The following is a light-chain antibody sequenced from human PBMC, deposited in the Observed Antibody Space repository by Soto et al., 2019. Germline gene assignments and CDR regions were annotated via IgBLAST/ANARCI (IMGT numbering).Light chain of an antibody. Sequence: EIVMTQSPATLSVSPGERATLSCRASQSVSSNLAWYQQKPGQAPRLLIYGASTRATGIPARFSGSGSGTVFTLTTSSLQYEDFAVYYCQRYNNWPPTFGGGTKVEIK. CDR2: GAS. V-gene: IGKV3-15*01. CDR1: QSVSSN. J-gene: IGKJ4*01. CDR3: QRYNNWPPT.